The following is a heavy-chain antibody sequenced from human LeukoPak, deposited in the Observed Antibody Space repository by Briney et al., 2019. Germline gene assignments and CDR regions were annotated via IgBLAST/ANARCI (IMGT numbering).Heavy chain of an antibody. D-gene: IGHD6-19*01. CDR2: IRGKAYGGTT. CDR1: GFTFSSYA. V-gene: IGHV3-49*04. Sequence: GGSLRLSCAASGFTFSSYAMSWVRQAPGKGLEWVGFIRGKAYGGTTEYAASVKGRFTISRDDSKSIAYLQMNSLKTEDTAVYYCAKTLGGTVAGNLDYWGQGTLVTVSS. J-gene: IGHJ4*02. CDR3: AKTLGGTVAGNLDY.